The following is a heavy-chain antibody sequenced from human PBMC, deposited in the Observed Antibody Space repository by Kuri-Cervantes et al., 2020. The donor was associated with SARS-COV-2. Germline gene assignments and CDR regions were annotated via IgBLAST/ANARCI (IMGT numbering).Heavy chain of an antibody. Sequence: GGSRRLSCAASGFTFSSHWMYWVRQVPGKGLVWVSRSNSDGTFTTYADSVEGRFTISRDNAKNTLYLQMNSLRAEDTALYYCAKGSRRSVASLIFDYWGQGTLVTVSS. J-gene: IGHJ4*02. D-gene: IGHD5-12*01. CDR3: AKGSRRSVASLIFDY. V-gene: IGHV3-74*03. CDR1: GFTFSSHW. CDR2: SNSDGTFT.